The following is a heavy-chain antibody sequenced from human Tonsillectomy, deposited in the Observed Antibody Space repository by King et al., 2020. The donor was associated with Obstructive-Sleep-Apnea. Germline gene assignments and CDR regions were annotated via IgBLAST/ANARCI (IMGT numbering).Heavy chain of an antibody. CDR3: ARTPGIWKNGMDV. CDR2: IDWDDDK. V-gene: IGHV2-70*11. CDR1: GFSLSTSGMC. J-gene: IGHJ6*02. Sequence: VTLKESGPALVKPTQTLTLTCTFSGFSLSTSGMCVSWIRQPPGKALEWLARIDWDDDKYYSTPLKTRLTISKDTSKNQVVLTMTNMDPVDTATYYCARTPGIWKNGMDVWGQGTTVTVSS. D-gene: IGHD3-3*01.